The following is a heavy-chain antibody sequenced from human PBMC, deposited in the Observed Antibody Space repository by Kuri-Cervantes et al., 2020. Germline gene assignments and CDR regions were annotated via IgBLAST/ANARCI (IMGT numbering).Heavy chain of an antibody. J-gene: IGHJ3*02. D-gene: IGHD5-18*01. CDR1: GGTFSSYT. Sequence: VKVSCKASGGTFSSYTISWVRQAPGQGLEWMGRIIPILGIANYAQKFQGRVTITADKSTSTAYMELSSLRSEDTAVYYCARERGYSYGLSAFDIWGQGTMVTVSS. V-gene: IGHV1-69*10. CDR3: ARERGYSYGLSAFDI. CDR2: IIPILGIA.